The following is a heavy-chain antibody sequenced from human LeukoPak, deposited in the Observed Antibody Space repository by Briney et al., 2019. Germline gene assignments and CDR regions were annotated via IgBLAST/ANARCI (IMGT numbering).Heavy chain of an antibody. D-gene: IGHD3-22*01. CDR2: IIPILGIA. CDR1: GGTFSSYT. V-gene: IGHV1-69*02. Sequence: ASVKVSCKASGGTFSSYTISWVRQAPGQGLEWMGRIIPILGIANYAQKFQGRVTITADKSTSTAYMKLSSLRSEDTAVYYCVYEYYYDSSGFDYWGQGTLVTVSS. CDR3: VYEYYYDSSGFDY. J-gene: IGHJ4*02.